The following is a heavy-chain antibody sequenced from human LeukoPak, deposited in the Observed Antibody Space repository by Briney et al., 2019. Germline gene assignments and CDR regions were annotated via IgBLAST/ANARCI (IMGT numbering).Heavy chain of an antibody. J-gene: IGHJ4*02. Sequence: SETLSLTCTVSGVSISSYYWSWIRQPPGKGLEWIGYIYYSGSTNYNPSLKSRVTISVDTSKNQFSLKLSSVTAADTAVYYCARNVAGSFDYWGQGTLVTVSS. CDR3: ARNVAGSFDY. D-gene: IGHD1-1*01. CDR1: GVSISSYY. V-gene: IGHV4-59*01. CDR2: IYYSGST.